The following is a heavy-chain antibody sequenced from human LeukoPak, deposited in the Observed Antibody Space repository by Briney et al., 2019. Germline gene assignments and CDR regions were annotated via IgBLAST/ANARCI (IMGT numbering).Heavy chain of an antibody. V-gene: IGHV4-4*09. CDR1: RGSISGSIRSYY. CDR2: ISSSGSV. D-gene: IGHD5-12*01. Sequence: PSETLSLTCTVSRGSISGSIRSYYWSWLRQPPGKGLEWIGYISSSGSVNDNPSLRSRVTISVDTSKNQFFLNLSSVSAAGTAVYYCARIPLGYSGAYYFDYWGQGTLVTVSP. CDR3: ARIPLGYSGAYYFDY. J-gene: IGHJ4*02.